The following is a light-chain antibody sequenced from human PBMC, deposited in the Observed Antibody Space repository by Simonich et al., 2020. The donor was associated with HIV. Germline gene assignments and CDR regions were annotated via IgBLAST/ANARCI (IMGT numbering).Light chain of an antibody. Sequence: DIQMTQSPSSLSASVGDRVTITCRTSQDIINSLAWYQQKPGKAPKLQLYAASRLQGGVPSRFSGSGSGTHYTLTISSLQPEDFATYYCQQYYNIPRTFGQGTNLEIK. V-gene: IGKV1-NL1*01. CDR1: QDIINS. CDR2: AAS. J-gene: IGKJ2*01. CDR3: QQYYNIPRT.